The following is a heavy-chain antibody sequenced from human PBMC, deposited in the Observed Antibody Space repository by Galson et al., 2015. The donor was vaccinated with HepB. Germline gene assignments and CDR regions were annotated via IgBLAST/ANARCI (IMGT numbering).Heavy chain of an antibody. Sequence: SVKVSCKASGYTFTSYAMHWVRQAPGQRLEWMGWINAGNGNTKYSQKFQGRVTITRDTSASTAYMELSSLRSEDTAVYYCARALIWFGEPPHGMDVWGQGTTVTVSS. D-gene: IGHD3-10*01. CDR3: ARALIWFGEPPHGMDV. V-gene: IGHV1-3*01. CDR1: GYTFTSYA. J-gene: IGHJ6*02. CDR2: INAGNGNT.